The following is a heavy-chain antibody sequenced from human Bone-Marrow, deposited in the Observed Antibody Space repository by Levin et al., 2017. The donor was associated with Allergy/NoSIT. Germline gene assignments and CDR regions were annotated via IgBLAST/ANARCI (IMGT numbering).Heavy chain of an antibody. Sequence: SETLSLTCNVSGVSINNYFWSWILQPPGKGLEWIGYIYSTASSSYNPSLKNRVTMSIETSKNQVSLKLRPVTAAATAVYYCASAGDWEGSVWYGTKDYAMEFWGQGTTVTVSS. D-gene: IGHD6-19*01. CDR1: GVSINNYF. CDR2: IYSTASS. CDR3: ASAGDWEGSVWYGTKDYAMEF. J-gene: IGHJ6*02. V-gene: IGHV4-59*01.